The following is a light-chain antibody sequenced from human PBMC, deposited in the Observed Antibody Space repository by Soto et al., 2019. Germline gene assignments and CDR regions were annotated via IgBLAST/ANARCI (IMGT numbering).Light chain of an antibody. V-gene: IGKV1-5*03. Sequence: DIQMTQSPSTLSASVGDRVTITCRASQSISTWLAWYQQKPGKAPKLLIYTASNLERGVPSRFSGSGSGTDFTLTISSLQPDDVATYYCQQHNSYPRTFGQGTKVHIK. CDR1: QSISTW. CDR3: QQHNSYPRT. J-gene: IGKJ1*01. CDR2: TAS.